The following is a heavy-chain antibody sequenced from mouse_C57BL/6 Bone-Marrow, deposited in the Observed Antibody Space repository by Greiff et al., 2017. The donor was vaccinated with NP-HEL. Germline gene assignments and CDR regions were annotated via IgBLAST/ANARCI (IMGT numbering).Heavy chain of an antibody. Sequence: EVKLVESGGDLVKPGGSLKLSCAASGFTFSSYGMSWVRQTPDKRLEWVATISSGGSYTYYPDSVKGRFTISRDNAKNTQYLQMSSLKSEDTAMYYGAFVITTRYYDMDYWGQGTSVTVSS. CDR3: AFVITTRYYDMDY. V-gene: IGHV5-6*01. CDR2: ISSGGSYT. CDR1: GFTFSSYG. D-gene: IGHD2-4*01. J-gene: IGHJ4*01.